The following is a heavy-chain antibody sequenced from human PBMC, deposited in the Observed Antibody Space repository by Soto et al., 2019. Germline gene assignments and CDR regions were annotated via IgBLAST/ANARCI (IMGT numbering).Heavy chain of an antibody. Sequence: QVQLVESGGGVVQPGRSLRLSCAASGFTFSSYAMHWVRQAPGKGLEWVAVISYDGSNKYYADSVKGRFTISRGNSKNTLYLQMNSLRAEDTAVYYCARDQTQQLVRNYYYYGMDVWGQGTTVTVSS. D-gene: IGHD6-13*01. CDR2: ISYDGSNK. V-gene: IGHV3-30-3*01. J-gene: IGHJ6*02. CDR3: ARDQTQQLVRNYYYYGMDV. CDR1: GFTFSSYA.